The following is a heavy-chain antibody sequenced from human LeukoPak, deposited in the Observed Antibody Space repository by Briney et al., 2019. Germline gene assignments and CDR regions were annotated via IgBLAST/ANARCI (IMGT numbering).Heavy chain of an antibody. V-gene: IGHV3-66*02. J-gene: IGHJ4*02. Sequence: PGGSLGLSCAASGFTVSSNYMSWVRQAPGKGLEWVSVIYSGGSTYYADSVKGRFAISRDNSKNTLYLQMNSLRAEDTAVYYCARERSSGWYRDYWGQGTLVTVSS. D-gene: IGHD6-19*01. CDR2: IYSGGST. CDR3: ARERSSGWYRDY. CDR1: GFTVSSNY.